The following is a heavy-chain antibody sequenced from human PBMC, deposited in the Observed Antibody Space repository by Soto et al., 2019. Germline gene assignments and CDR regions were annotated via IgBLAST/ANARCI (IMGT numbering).Heavy chain of an antibody. CDR2: INTDGLS. Sequence: PSETLSLTCSVSGVSITSCYWSWIRQSAGGGLEWMGRINTDGLSTYSPSFKSRLTMSLDTSKNQVSLRLISVTAADTAVYFCARVPVAVAATEDYYGLDVWGQGTTVTVSS. CDR1: GVSITSCY. D-gene: IGHD2-15*01. J-gene: IGHJ6*02. V-gene: IGHV4-4*07. CDR3: ARVPVAVAATEDYYGLDV.